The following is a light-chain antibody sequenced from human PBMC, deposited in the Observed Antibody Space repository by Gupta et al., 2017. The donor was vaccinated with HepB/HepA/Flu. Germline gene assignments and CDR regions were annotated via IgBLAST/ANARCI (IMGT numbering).Light chain of an antibody. CDR3: QVCDSSTVV. J-gene: IGLJ2*01. Sequence: SYELTQPLSVSVALGKTARITCGGNNIGSKNVHWYQQKPGQAPVLVIYGDNNRPSGIPERFSASNSGNTATLTISRAQAGDEADYYCQVCDSSTVVFGGGTKLTVL. CDR2: GDN. CDR1: NIGSKN. V-gene: IGLV3-9*01.